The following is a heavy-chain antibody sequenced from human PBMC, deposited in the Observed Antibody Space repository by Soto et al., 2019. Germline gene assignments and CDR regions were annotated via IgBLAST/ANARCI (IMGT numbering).Heavy chain of an antibody. Sequence: PGGSLRLSCAASGFTFSNAWMSWVRQAPGKGLEWVGRIKSKTDGGTTDYAAPVKGRLTISRDDSKNTLYLQMNSLKTEDTAVYYCTTEQQLVGAFDIWGQGTMVTVSS. J-gene: IGHJ3*02. CDR2: IKSKTDGGTT. V-gene: IGHV3-15*01. D-gene: IGHD6-13*01. CDR1: GFTFSNAW. CDR3: TTEQQLVGAFDI.